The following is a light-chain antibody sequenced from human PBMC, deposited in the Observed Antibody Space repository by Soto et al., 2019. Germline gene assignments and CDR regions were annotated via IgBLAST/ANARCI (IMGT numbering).Light chain of an antibody. Sequence: EIVLTQSPCTLSLSPGERATLSCRASQSVSSSLAWYQQKPGQAPSLLIYGASSRATGIPDRFSGSGSGTDFTLTISRLEPEDFGVYYCQQYGSSKRTFGGGTKVDIK. CDR3: QQYGSSKRT. J-gene: IGKJ4*01. CDR1: QSVSSS. CDR2: GAS. V-gene: IGKV3-20*01.